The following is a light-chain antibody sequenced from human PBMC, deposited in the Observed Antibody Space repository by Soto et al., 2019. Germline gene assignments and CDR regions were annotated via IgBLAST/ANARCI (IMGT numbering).Light chain of an antibody. CDR2: HAS. Sequence: DIQMTQSPSSLSASVGDRVTITCQASQDISNFLNWYQQKPGKAPKLLIYHASNLETGVPSRFSGSKYGTEFPFTISSLQPEDFATYYCQQYYNLPLTFGGGTKVEIK. J-gene: IGKJ4*01. V-gene: IGKV1-33*01. CDR1: QDISNF. CDR3: QQYYNLPLT.